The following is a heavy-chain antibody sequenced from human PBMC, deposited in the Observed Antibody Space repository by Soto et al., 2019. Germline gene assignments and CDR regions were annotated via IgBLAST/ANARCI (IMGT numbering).Heavy chain of an antibody. CDR1: GASISSYY. J-gene: IGHJ4*02. CDR2: MFYTGSS. Sequence: PSETLSLTCTVSGASISSYYWSWIRQPPGKGLEWIGNMFYTGSSDYNPSLKSRVTISVDTSKNQFSLKLSSVTAAVTAVYYCARGPYSSSSQYFDYWGQGTLVTVS. V-gene: IGHV4-59*01. D-gene: IGHD6-13*01. CDR3: ARGPYSSSSQYFDY.